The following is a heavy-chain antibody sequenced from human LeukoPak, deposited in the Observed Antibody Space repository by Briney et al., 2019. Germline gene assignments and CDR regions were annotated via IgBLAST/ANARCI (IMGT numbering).Heavy chain of an antibody. D-gene: IGHD3-22*01. CDR3: ARDRYRYYYDSSGYLLVDY. CDR2: INPNSGGT. V-gene: IGHV1-2*06. Sequence: RASVKVSCKASGYTFTGYYMHWVRQAPGQGLEWMGRINPNSGGTNYAQKFQGRVTMTRDTPISTAYMELSRLRSDDTAVYYCARDRYRYYYDSSGYLLVDYWGQGTLVTVSS. J-gene: IGHJ4*02. CDR1: GYTFTGYY.